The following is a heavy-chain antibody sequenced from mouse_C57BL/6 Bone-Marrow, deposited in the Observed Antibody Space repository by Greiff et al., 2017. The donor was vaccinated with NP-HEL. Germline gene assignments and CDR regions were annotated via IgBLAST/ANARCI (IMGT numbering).Heavy chain of an antibody. CDR1: GFTFSSYG. V-gene: IGHV5-6*01. D-gene: IGHD2-3*01. CDR2: ISSGGSYT. CDR3: ARVRWLPAMDY. J-gene: IGHJ4*01. Sequence: EVMLVESGGDLVKPGGSLKLSCAVSGFTFSSYGMSWVRQTPDKRLEWVATISSGGSYTYYPDSVKGRFTISRDNAKNTLYLQMSSLKSEDTAMYYCARVRWLPAMDYWGQGTSVTVSS.